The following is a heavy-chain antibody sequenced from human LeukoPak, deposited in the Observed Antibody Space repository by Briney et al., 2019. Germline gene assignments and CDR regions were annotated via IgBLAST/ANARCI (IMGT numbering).Heavy chain of an antibody. V-gene: IGHV4-39*01. D-gene: IGHD1-1*01. J-gene: IGHJ5*02. CDR2: IYYSGST. CDR1: GFTFSSYW. CDR3: ARQGPGGEWFDP. Sequence: GSLRLSCAASGFTFSSYWMSWVRQAPGKGLEWIGSIYYSGSTYYNPSLKSRVTISVDTSKNQFSLKLSSVTAADTAVYYCARQGPGGEWFDPWGQGTLVTVSS.